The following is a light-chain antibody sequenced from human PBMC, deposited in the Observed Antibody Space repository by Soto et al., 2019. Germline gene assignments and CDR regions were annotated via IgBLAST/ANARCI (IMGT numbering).Light chain of an antibody. Sequence: EIVLTQSPATLSVSPGDRATLSCRASESVSSNVAWYQQKPGQTPRLLIYGASTRATGVPPRFSGSRSGTEFTLTISSLQSEDFAVYYCQQRSNYTFGQGTKVDIK. J-gene: IGKJ2*01. CDR2: GAS. CDR3: QQRSNYT. V-gene: IGKV3-15*01. CDR1: ESVSSN.